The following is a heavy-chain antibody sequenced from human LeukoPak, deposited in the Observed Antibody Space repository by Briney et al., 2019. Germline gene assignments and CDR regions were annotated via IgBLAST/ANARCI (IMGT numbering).Heavy chain of an antibody. CDR2: IYHSGST. CDR3: RSTAGYTGMDV. D-gene: IGHD5-18*01. J-gene: IGHJ6*02. V-gene: IGHV4-30-2*01. Sequence: SETLSLTCAVSGGSISSGGYSWSWIRQPPGKGLEWIGYIYHSGSTYYNPFLKSRVTISVDRSKNQFSLKLSSVTAADTAVYYCRSTAGYTGMDVWGQGTTVTVSS. CDR1: GGSISSGGYS.